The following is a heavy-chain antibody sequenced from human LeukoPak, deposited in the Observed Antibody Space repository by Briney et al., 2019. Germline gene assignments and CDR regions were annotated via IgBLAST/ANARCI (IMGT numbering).Heavy chain of an antibody. V-gene: IGHV1-69*13. CDR3: ARVSGDSSGYYPFDY. D-gene: IGHD3-22*01. CDR2: IIPIFGTA. CDR1: GGTFSSYA. Sequence: GASVKVSCKASGGTFSSYAISWVRQAPGQGLEWMGGIIPIFGTANYAQKFQGRVTITADESTSTAYMELSSLRSEDTAVYYCARVSGDSSGYYPFDYWGQGTLVTVSS. J-gene: IGHJ4*02.